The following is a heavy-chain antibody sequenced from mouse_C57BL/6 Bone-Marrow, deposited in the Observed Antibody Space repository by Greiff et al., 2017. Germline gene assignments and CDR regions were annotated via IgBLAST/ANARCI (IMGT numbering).Heavy chain of an antibody. CDR1: GYTFTDYY. V-gene: IGHV1-26*01. CDR2: INPNNGGT. J-gene: IGHJ2*01. Sequence: EVQLQQSGPELVKPGASVKISCKASGYTFTDYYMNWVKQSHGKSLEWIGDINPNNGGTSYNQKFKGKATLTVDKSSSTAYMELRSLTSEDSAVYYCARGMEIMVTAYFDYWGQGTTLTVSS. D-gene: IGHD2-2*01. CDR3: ARGMEIMVTAYFDY.